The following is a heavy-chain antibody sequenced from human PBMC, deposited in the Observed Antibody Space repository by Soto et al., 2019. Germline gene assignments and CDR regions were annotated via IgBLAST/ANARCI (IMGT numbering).Heavy chain of an antibody. CDR2: FIPIFVSA. Sequence: QVHLVQSGAEVKKPGSSVKVSCKASGGTVSSYAITWVRQAPGKGLEWMGVFIPIFVSAHYAQKFHGRVTITADESTSPAYMELSGLRSEATAIYYCARDLSSDSTGFRGYDLWGQGPLVTVSS. CDR3: ARDLSSDSTGFRGYDL. CDR1: GGTVSSYA. J-gene: IGHJ4*02. V-gene: IGHV1-69*01. D-gene: IGHD3-22*01.